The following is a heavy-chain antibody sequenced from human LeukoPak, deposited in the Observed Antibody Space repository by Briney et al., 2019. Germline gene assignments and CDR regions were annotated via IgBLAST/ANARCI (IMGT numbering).Heavy chain of an antibody. J-gene: IGHJ6*02. CDR3: AREYCSSTSCYGPDGMDV. Sequence: PSETLSLTCAVYGGSFSGYYWSWIRQPPGKGLEWIGEINHSGSNNYNPSLKSRVTISVDTSKNQFSLKLSSVTAADTAVYYCAREYCSSTSCYGPDGMDVWGQGTTVTVSS. CDR2: INHSGSN. D-gene: IGHD2-2*01. CDR1: GGSFSGYY. V-gene: IGHV4-34*01.